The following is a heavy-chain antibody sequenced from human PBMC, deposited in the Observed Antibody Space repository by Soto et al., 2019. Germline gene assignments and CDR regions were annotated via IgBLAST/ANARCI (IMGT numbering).Heavy chain of an antibody. CDR1: GYTFTRYG. CDR2: ISGYNGDT. Sequence: ASVKVSCKASGYTFTRYGISWVRQAPGQGLEWMGWISGYNGDTNYAQKFQGRVSMTIDTSTTTAYMELRSLTSDDTAVYYCAKNGQPPYYYYGLEVWG. V-gene: IGHV1-18*01. J-gene: IGHJ6*02. CDR3: AKNGQPPYYYYGLEV. D-gene: IGHD2-8*01.